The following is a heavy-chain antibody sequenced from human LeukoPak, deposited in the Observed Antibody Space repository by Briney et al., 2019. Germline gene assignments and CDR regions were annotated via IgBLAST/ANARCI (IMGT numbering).Heavy chain of an antibody. V-gene: IGHV4-30-2*01. CDR1: GGSISSGGYN. CDR2: IDHSGST. J-gene: IGHJ5*02. D-gene: IGHD3-22*01. Sequence: PSQTLSLTCTVSGGSISSGGYNWSWIRQPPGKGLGWIGEIDHSGSTNYNPSLKSRVTISVDTSKNQFSLKLSSVTAADTAVYYCARSHYYDSSGSHNNWFDPWGQGTLVTVSS. CDR3: ARSHYYDSSGSHNNWFDP.